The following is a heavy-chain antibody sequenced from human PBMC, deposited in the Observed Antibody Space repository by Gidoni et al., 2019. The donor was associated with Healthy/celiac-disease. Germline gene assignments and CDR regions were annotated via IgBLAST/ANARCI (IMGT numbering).Heavy chain of an antibody. Sequence: QVQLQESGPGLVKPSGTLSLTCAVYGGSISSSNWWSWVRQPPGKGLEWIGEIYHSGSTNYNPSLKSRVTISVDKSKNQYSLKLSSVTAADTAVYYCARVNYDSLTGHTGGLDYWGQGTLVTVSS. V-gene: IGHV4-4*02. CDR2: IYHSGST. CDR1: GGSISSSNW. D-gene: IGHD3-9*01. J-gene: IGHJ4*02. CDR3: ARVNYDSLTGHTGGLDY.